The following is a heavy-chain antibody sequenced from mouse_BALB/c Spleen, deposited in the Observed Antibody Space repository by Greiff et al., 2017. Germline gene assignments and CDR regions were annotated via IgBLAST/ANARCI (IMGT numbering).Heavy chain of an antibody. CDR3: ARDSFYYGSSYYYAMDY. D-gene: IGHD1-1*01. V-gene: IGHV5-6-3*01. CDR2: INSNGGST. Sequence: EVQGVESGGGLVQPGGSLKLSCAASGFTFSSYGMSWVHQTPDKRLELVATINSNGGSTYYPDSVKGRFTISRDNAKNTLYLQMSSLKSEDTAMYYCARDSFYYGSSYYYAMDYWGQGTSVTVSS. J-gene: IGHJ4*01. CDR1: GFTFSSYG.